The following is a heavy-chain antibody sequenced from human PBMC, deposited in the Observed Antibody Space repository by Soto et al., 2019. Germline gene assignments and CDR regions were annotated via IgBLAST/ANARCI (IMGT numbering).Heavy chain of an antibody. CDR1: GDSVSSNSAA. Sequence: SQTLSLTCAITGDSVSSNSAAWNWIRQSPSRDLEWLGRTYYRSKWYNDYAVSVKSRITINPDTSKNQFSLQLNSVTPEDTAVYYCARNLVFDYGDYVYYYYGMDVWVQGTTVTVSS. CDR2: TYYRSKWYN. V-gene: IGHV6-1*01. CDR3: ARNLVFDYGDYVYYYYGMDV. J-gene: IGHJ6*02. D-gene: IGHD4-17*01.